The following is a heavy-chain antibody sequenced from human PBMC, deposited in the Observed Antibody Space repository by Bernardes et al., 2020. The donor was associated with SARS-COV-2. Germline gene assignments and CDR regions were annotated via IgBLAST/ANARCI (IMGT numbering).Heavy chain of an antibody. CDR3: ARGQRRGDYYDSRGYDYWVDS. CDR1: GYTFTNYD. D-gene: IGHD3-22*01. V-gene: IGHV1-8*01. Sequence: ASVKVSCKASGYTFTNYDVNWVRQATGQGLEWMGWMNPNSGNTGYTQKFQGRVTMTRNTSITTAYMELNSLTSEDTAVYYCARGQRRGDYYDSRGYDYWVDSWGQGTLVTVSS. CDR2: MNPNSGNT. J-gene: IGHJ5*01.